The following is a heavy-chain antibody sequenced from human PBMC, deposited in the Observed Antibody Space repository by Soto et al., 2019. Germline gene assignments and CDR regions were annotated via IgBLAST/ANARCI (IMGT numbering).Heavy chain of an antibody. Sequence: GGSLRLSCAASGFTITGYAMSWVRQAPGKGLEWVSAISGSGGSTFYTDSVEGRFTISRDDSKNTLYLQMNSLSPDDTAVYYCANRQLRRLYWGQGTLVTVSS. D-gene: IGHD2-2*01. CDR1: GFTITGYA. CDR2: ISGSGGST. V-gene: IGHV3-23*01. J-gene: IGHJ4*02. CDR3: ANRQLRRLY.